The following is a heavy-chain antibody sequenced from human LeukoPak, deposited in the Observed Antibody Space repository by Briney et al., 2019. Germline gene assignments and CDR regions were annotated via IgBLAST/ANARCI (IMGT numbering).Heavy chain of an antibody. Sequence: GGSLRLSCSASGFTFSRYAMHWVRQAPGKGLEYVSGVTSNGGSTYYADSVKGRFTISRDNSKNTLYLQMSTLRAEDTAVYYCVKSSGSSWYMFDYWGQGPLVTVSS. V-gene: IGHV3-64D*09. J-gene: IGHJ4*02. D-gene: IGHD6-13*01. CDR1: GFTFSRYA. CDR2: VTSNGGST. CDR3: VKSSGSSWYMFDY.